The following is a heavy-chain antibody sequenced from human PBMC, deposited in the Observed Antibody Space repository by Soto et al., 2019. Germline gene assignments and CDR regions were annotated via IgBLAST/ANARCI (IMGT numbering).Heavy chain of an antibody. Sequence: GASVKVSCKASGYTFTSYGISWVRQAPGQGLEWMGWISAYNGNTNYAQKLQGRVTMTTDTSTSTAYMELRSLRSDDTAVYYCARGESSSSSTLASYYYMDVWGKGTTVTVSS. CDR3: ARGESSSSSTLASYYYMDV. CDR2: ISAYNGNT. V-gene: IGHV1-18*01. D-gene: IGHD6-6*01. J-gene: IGHJ6*03. CDR1: GYTFTSYG.